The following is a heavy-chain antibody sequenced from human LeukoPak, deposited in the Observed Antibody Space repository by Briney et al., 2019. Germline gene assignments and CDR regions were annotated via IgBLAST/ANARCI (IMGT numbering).Heavy chain of an antibody. CDR3: ARELRDGYNLGSFDI. V-gene: IGHV1-69*04. CDR1: GGTFSSYA. D-gene: IGHD5-24*01. Sequence: SVKVSCKASGGTFSSYAISWVRQAPGQGLEWMGRIIPILGIANYAQKFQGRVTITADKSTSTAYMELSSLRSEDTAVYYCARELRDGYNLGSFDIWGQGTMVTVSS. CDR2: IIPILGIA. J-gene: IGHJ3*02.